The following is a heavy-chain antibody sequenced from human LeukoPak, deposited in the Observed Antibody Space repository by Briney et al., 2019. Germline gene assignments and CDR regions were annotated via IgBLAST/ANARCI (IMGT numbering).Heavy chain of an antibody. J-gene: IGHJ3*02. Sequence: PGGSLRLSCTASGLTFSRYWMTWFRQAPGKGLEWVANIKQDGSEKYYVDSVKGRFTISRDNAKNSLYLQMNSLRAEDTAVYYCARTGGMYSSSYPSAFDIWGQGTMVTVSS. D-gene: IGHD6-6*01. V-gene: IGHV3-7*01. CDR3: ARTGGMYSSSYPSAFDI. CDR2: IKQDGSEK. CDR1: GLTFSRYW.